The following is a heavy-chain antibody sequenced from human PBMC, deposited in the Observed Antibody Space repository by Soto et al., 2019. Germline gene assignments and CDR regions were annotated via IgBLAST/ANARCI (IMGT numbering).Heavy chain of an antibody. V-gene: IGHV3-23*01. CDR3: AKSPGMYYYDSSGYYHYDY. J-gene: IGHJ4*02. D-gene: IGHD3-22*01. Sequence: GXSLRLSCAASGFTFSSYALSWVRQAPVKGLEWVSAISGSGVSTYYADSVKGRFTISRDNSKNTLYLQTNSLRAEDTAVYYCAKSPGMYYYDSSGYYHYDYWGQGTLVTVSS. CDR2: ISGSGVST. CDR1: GFTFSSYA.